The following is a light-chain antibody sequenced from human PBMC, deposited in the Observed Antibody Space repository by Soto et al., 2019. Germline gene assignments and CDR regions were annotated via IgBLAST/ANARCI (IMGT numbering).Light chain of an antibody. J-gene: IGKJ1*01. CDR2: GTF. CDR1: ETISSDK. CDR3: RQYGSWT. V-gene: IGKV3-20*01. Sequence: EIVLTQSPGTLSVSPGERATLSCRASETISSDKLAWYQQKPGQPPSLLIYGTFSRATGIPDRFSGSGSGTDFPLTISRLEPEDFAIYYCRQYGSWTFGQGTKVKI.